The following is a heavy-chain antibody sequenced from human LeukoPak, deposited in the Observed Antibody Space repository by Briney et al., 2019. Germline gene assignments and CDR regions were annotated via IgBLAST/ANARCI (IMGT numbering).Heavy chain of an antibody. CDR2: FDPEDGET. D-gene: IGHD1-1*01. Sequence: GASVKVSCKVSGYTLTELSMHWVRQAPGKGLEWMGGFDPEDGETIYAQKFQGRVTMTEDTSTDTAHMELSSLRSEDTAVYYCATQQSLLEPRFDYWGQGTLVTVSS. CDR3: ATQQSLLEPRFDY. V-gene: IGHV1-24*01. J-gene: IGHJ4*02. CDR1: GYTLTELS.